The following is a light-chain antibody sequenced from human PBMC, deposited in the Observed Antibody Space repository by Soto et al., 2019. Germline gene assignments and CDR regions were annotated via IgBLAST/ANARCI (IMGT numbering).Light chain of an antibody. J-gene: IGKJ2*01. CDR1: QSISSNY. V-gene: IGKV3-20*01. Sequence: DIVLTQSPGTLSLSPGERATLSCRASQSISSNYLAWYQQKPGQAPRLLIYGASSRATGIPDRFSGSGSRTDFTLTISRLEPEDFAVFYCQQYDASPYTFGQGTKLEIK. CDR3: QQYDASPYT. CDR2: GAS.